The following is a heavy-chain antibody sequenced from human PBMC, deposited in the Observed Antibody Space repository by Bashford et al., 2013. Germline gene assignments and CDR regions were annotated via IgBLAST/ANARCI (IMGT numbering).Heavy chain of an antibody. J-gene: IGHJ4*02. Sequence: VASVKVSCKASGYTFTSYAMHWVRQAPGQRLEWMGWINAGNGNTKYSQKFQGRVTMTRDTSISTAYMELSRLRSDDTAVYYCARDPGYYEETLFDYWGQGTLVTVSS. CDR1: GYTFTSYA. V-gene: IGHV1-3*01. D-gene: IGHD3-22*01. CDR2: INAGNGNT. CDR3: ARDPGYYEETLFDY.